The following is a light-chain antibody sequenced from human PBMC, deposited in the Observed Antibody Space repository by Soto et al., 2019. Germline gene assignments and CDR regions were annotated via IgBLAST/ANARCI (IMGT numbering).Light chain of an antibody. CDR1: SSDVGGYNY. Sequence: QSALTQPPSASGSPGQSVTISCTGTSSDVGGYNYVSWYQQHPGEAPKLMIYEVSKRPSGVPDRFSGSKSGNTASLTVSGLQAEDEADYYCSSYAGSNNEVFGTGTKLTVL. V-gene: IGLV2-8*01. CDR2: EVS. CDR3: SSYAGSNNEV. J-gene: IGLJ1*01.